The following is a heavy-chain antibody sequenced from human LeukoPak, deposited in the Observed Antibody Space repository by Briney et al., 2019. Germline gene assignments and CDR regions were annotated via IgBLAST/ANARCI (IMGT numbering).Heavy chain of an antibody. J-gene: IGHJ3*02. D-gene: IGHD2-15*01. Sequence: SETLSLTCSVSGGSISSYYWSWIRQPAGKGLEWIGRIYTSGSTNYNPSLKSRVTMSVDTSKNQFSLKLSSVTPADTAVYYCARGGYCSGGSCYSDAFDIWGQGTMVTVSS. CDR2: IYTSGST. CDR3: ARGGYCSGGSCYSDAFDI. V-gene: IGHV4-4*07. CDR1: GGSISSYY.